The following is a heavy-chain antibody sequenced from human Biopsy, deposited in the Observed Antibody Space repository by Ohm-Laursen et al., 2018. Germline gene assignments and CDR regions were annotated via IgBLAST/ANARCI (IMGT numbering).Heavy chain of an antibody. CDR3: ARDPLNGHKHFDY. J-gene: IGHJ4*02. D-gene: IGHD2-8*01. V-gene: IGHV1-2*02. CDR1: PYTFTDYN. CDR2: INCKTGAT. Sequence: ASSVKVSCKASPYTFTDYNIHWMRQAPGQGLEWLGYINCKTGATNYAQKFQGTVTMTRDTSISTAYLVLGSLRSADTAIYYCARDPLNGHKHFDYWGQGSLVTVSS.